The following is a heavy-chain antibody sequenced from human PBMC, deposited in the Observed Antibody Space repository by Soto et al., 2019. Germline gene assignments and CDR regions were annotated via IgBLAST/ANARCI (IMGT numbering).Heavy chain of an antibody. CDR2: INTANGNT. D-gene: IGHD2-15*01. V-gene: IGHV1-3*04. Sequence: ASVKVSCKASGYTFSSYPMHWVRQAPGQGLEWMGWINTANGNTKYSQKFQGRVTITRDTSASTAYMELSSLRSEDTAVYYCARDLAERDIVVVVAATTNYYYYYYMDVWGKGTTVTVSS. J-gene: IGHJ6*03. CDR3: ARDLAERDIVVVVAATTNYYYYYYMDV. CDR1: GYTFSSYP.